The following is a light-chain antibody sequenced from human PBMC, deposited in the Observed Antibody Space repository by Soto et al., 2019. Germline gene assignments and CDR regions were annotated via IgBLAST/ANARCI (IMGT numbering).Light chain of an antibody. Sequence: DIQMTQSPFSVSASIGDRVTITCRASQHIASWLAWYQQKPGKAPKLLIYAASNLQSGVPSRFSGSGSGTDFTLTISSLQPDDFATYYCQQYSDSSGAFGQGTKVDIK. CDR1: QHIASW. J-gene: IGKJ1*01. CDR2: AAS. V-gene: IGKV1D-16*01. CDR3: QQYSDSSGA.